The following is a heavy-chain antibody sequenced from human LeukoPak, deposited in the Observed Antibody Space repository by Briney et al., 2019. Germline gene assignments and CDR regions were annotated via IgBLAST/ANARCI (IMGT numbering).Heavy chain of an antibody. CDR2: IYYSGST. CDR1: GFTFSSYA. D-gene: IGHD3-10*01. Sequence: LRLSCAASGFTFSSYAMHWVRQAPGKGLEWIGSIYYSGSTYYNPSLKSRVTISVDTSKNQFSLKLSSVTAADTAVYYCARDLLYGEGDDDGFDIWGQGTMVTVSS. J-gene: IGHJ3*02. CDR3: ARDLLYGEGDDDGFDI. V-gene: IGHV4-39*07.